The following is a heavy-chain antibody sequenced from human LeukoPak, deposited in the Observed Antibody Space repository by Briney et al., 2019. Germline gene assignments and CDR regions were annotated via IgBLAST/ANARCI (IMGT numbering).Heavy chain of an antibody. Sequence: GASVKLSYKASGYTFTSYGISWVRQAPGQGLEWMVWISAYNGNTNYAQKLQGRVTMTTDTSTSTAYMELRSLRSDDTAVYYCARGELGYSSSWSPFDYWGQGTLVTVSS. D-gene: IGHD6-13*01. V-gene: IGHV1-18*01. CDR2: ISAYNGNT. J-gene: IGHJ4*02. CDR3: ARGELGYSSSWSPFDY. CDR1: GYTFTSYG.